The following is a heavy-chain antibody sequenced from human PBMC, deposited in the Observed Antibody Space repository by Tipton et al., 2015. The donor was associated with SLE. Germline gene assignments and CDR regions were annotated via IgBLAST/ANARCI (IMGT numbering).Heavy chain of an antibody. Sequence: TLSLTCTVSGDSISSSSYYWGWIRQPPGKGLEWIGTFYYSGNTYFNPSLKSRVTISVDTSKNQFSLRLSSVTAADTAVYYCARTVGSHRNYYFDYWGQGTLVTVSP. V-gene: IGHV4-39*07. CDR3: ARTVGSHRNYYFDY. D-gene: IGHD1-26*01. J-gene: IGHJ4*02. CDR2: FYYSGNT. CDR1: GDSISSSSYY.